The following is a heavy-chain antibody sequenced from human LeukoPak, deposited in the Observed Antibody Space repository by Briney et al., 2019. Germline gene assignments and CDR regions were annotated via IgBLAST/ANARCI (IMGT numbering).Heavy chain of an antibody. CDR3: ARDVGDKNSITIFGVVITGWFDP. V-gene: IGHV3-11*01. Sequence: PGGSLRLSCAASGFTFSDYYMSWIRQAPGKGLGWVSYISSSGSTIYYADSVKGRFTIYRDNAKNSLYLQMNSLRAEDTAVYYCARDVGDKNSITIFGVVITGWFDPWGQGTLVTVSS. CDR2: ISSSGSTI. CDR1: GFTFSDYY. D-gene: IGHD3-3*01. J-gene: IGHJ5*02.